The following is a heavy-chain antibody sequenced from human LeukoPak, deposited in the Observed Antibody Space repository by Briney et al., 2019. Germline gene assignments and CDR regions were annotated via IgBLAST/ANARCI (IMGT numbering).Heavy chain of an antibody. V-gene: IGHV3-23*01. Sequence: PGGSLRLSCATSGFTFSSYAMSWVRQAPGKGLEWVSAISGSGGSTYYADSVKGRFTISRDNSKNTLYLQMNSLRAEDTAVHYCASAQYDESGWFDPWGQGTLVTVSS. D-gene: IGHD3-16*01. CDR1: GFTFSSYA. CDR2: ISGSGGST. J-gene: IGHJ5*02. CDR3: ASAQYDESGWFDP.